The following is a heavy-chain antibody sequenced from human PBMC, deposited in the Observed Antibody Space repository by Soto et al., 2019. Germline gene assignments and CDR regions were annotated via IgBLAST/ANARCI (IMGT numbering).Heavy chain of an antibody. D-gene: IGHD2-15*01. CDR1: GGSISSSSYY. J-gene: IGHJ4*02. CDR3: ARLRGYCSGGSCADFDY. Sequence: QLQLQESGPGLVKPSETLSLTCTVSGGSISSSSYYWGWIRQPPGKGLEWIGSIYYSGSTYYNPSLKSRVTISVDTSKNQFSLKLSSVTAADTAVYYCARLRGYCSGGSCADFDYWDQGTLVTVSS. V-gene: IGHV4-39*01. CDR2: IYYSGST.